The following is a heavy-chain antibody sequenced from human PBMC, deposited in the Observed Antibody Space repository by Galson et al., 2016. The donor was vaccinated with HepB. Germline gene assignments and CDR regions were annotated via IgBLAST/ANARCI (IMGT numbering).Heavy chain of an antibody. CDR1: NGSITSSNW. CDR2: IHHTGSS. Sequence: ETLSLTCIVSNGSITSSNWWSWVRQPPGKGLEWIGDIHHTGSSTYNPSLKGRLTISVDKSNNQLSLRLTSVTAADTTVYYFARERPDFSDTPGYSGGFDNWGQGPLVTVSS. CDR3: ARERPDFSDTPGYSGGFDN. J-gene: IGHJ4*02. D-gene: IGHD3-9*01. V-gene: IGHV4/OR15-8*01.